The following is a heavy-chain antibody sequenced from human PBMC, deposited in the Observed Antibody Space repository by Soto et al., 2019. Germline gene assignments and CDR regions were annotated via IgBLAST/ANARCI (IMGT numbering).Heavy chain of an antibody. V-gene: IGHV3-33*01. J-gene: IGHJ4*02. CDR2: IWYDGSNK. D-gene: IGHD5-12*01. CDR1: GFTFSRYG. CDR3: ARGEGPEMATFDY. Sequence: QVQLVESGGGVVQPGRSLRLSCAASGFTFSRYGMHWVRQAPGKGLEWVAVIWYDGSNKYYADSVKGRFTIPRDNSKNTLYLQMNSLRAEDTAVYYCARGEGPEMATFDYWGQGTQVTVSS.